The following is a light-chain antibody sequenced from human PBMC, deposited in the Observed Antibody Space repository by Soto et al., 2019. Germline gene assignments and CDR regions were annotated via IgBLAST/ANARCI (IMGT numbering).Light chain of an antibody. Sequence: QPVLTQPASVSGSPGQSITISCTGTSSDVGGYNYVSWYQQYPGKAPKLMIYEVSNRPSGVSNRFSGSRSGNTASLTISGLQAEDEAEYYCNSYTTSSTFVFGTGTKVTVL. CDR2: EVS. J-gene: IGLJ1*01. V-gene: IGLV2-14*01. CDR3: NSYTTSSTFV. CDR1: SSDVGGYNY.